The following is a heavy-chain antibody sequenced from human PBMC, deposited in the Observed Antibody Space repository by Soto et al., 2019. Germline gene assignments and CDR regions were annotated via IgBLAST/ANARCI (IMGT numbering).Heavy chain of an antibody. CDR2: IYYSGST. J-gene: IGHJ4*02. CDR3: ARLRYGDYYYFDY. Sequence: QVQLQESGPGLVKPSETLSLTCTVSGGSVSSGSYYWSWIRQPPGKGLEWIGYIYYSGSTNYNPSLKSRVTVSVDTSNNQFSRKLSSVTAADTAVYYCARLRYGDYYYFDYWGQGTLVTVSS. V-gene: IGHV4-61*01. D-gene: IGHD4-17*01. CDR1: GGSVSSGSYY.